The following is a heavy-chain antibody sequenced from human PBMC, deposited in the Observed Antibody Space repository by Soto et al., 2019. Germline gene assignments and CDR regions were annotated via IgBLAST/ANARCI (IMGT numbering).Heavy chain of an antibody. CDR2: ISSSGSTI. J-gene: IGHJ6*03. D-gene: IGHD3-9*01. CDR1: GFTFSDYY. V-gene: IGHV3-11*01. Sequence: PGGSLGLSCAASGFTFSDYYMSWIRQAPGKGLEWVSYISSSGSTIYYADSVKGRFTISRDNAKNSLYLQMNSLRAEDTAVYYCARVDYDILTGYYTPFYYYYYMDVWGKGTTVTVSS. CDR3: ARVDYDILTGYYTPFYYYYYMDV.